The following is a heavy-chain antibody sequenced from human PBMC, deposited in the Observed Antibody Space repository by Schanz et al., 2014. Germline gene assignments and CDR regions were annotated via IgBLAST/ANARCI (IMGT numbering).Heavy chain of an antibody. J-gene: IGHJ4*02. CDR2: ISASGGDT. CDR3: VSVYDSSGYVSFNY. V-gene: IGHV3-23*04. Sequence: EVQLVESGGGLVQPGGSLRLSCAASGFTFSSYSMNWVRQAPGKGLEWLSVISASGGDTYYADSVKGRFTISRDNSKNTLYLQMNSLRAEDTAVYYCVSVYDSSGYVSFNYWGQGTLVTVSS. CDR1: GFTFSSYS. D-gene: IGHD3-22*01.